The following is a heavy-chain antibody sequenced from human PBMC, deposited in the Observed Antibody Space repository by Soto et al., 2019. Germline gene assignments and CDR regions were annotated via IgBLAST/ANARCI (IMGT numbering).Heavy chain of an antibody. CDR1: GYTFTIYG. CDR2: ISAYNGNT. V-gene: IGHV1-18*01. D-gene: IGHD3-10*02. Sequence: ASVKVSCKASGYTFTIYGISWVLQAPGQGLEWMGWISAYNGNTNYAQKLQSRVTMTTDTSTSTAYMELRSLRSDDTAVYYCALDTSINVGRWFEPWGQGTLVNVSS. CDR3: ALDTSINVGRWFEP. J-gene: IGHJ5*02.